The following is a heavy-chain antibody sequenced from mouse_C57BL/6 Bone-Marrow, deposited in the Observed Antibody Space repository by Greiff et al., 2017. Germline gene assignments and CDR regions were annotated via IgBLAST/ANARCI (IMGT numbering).Heavy chain of an antibody. D-gene: IGHD1-1*02. CDR1: GYTFTSYW. V-gene: IGHV1-69*01. J-gene: IGHJ2*01. Sequence: QVQLQQPGAELVMPGASVKLSCKASGYTFTSYWMHWVKQRPGQGLEWIGEIDPSDSYTNYNQKFKGKSTLTVDKSSSTAYMQLSSLTSEDSAVYYCARGCLVYYVDYWGQGTTLTVSS. CDR2: IDPSDSYT. CDR3: ARGCLVYYVDY.